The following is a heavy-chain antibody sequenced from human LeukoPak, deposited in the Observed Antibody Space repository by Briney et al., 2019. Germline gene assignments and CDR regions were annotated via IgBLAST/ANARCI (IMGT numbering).Heavy chain of an antibody. CDR2: INSNGRTT. CDR3: ARGGSKVTTISSS. V-gene: IGHV3-74*01. D-gene: IGHD5-12*01. CDR1: GFTFSIFW. J-gene: IGHJ5*02. Sequence: PGGSLRLSCTASGFTFSIFWMHWVRQAPGKGLEWVSLINSNGRTTTYGDAVKGRFTISRDNAKNTLYLQMNRLTAEDTAMYFCARGGSKVTTISSSWGQGTLVTVSS.